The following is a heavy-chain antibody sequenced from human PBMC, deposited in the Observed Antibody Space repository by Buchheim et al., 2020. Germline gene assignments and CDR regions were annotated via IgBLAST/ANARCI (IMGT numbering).Heavy chain of an antibody. CDR3: AREAGGDWAYYFDY. CDR1: GFTVSSNY. Sequence: EVQLVETGGGLIQPGGSLRLSCAASGFTVSSNYMSWVRQAPGKGLEWVSVIYSGGSTYYADSVKGRFTISIDNSKNTLYLQMNSLRAEYTAVYYCAREAGGDWAYYFDYWGQGTL. V-gene: IGHV3-53*02. D-gene: IGHD2-21*02. CDR2: IYSGGST. J-gene: IGHJ4*02.